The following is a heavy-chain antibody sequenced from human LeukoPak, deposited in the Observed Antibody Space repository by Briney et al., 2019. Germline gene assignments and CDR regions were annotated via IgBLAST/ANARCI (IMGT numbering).Heavy chain of an antibody. D-gene: IGHD2-21*01. Sequence: SVKVSCKASGGTFSSYAISWVRQAPGQGLEWMGRIIPIFGIANYAQKFQGRVTITADKSTSTAYMELSSLRSEDTAVYYCAREVGGYFQYNWFDPWGQGALVTVSS. J-gene: IGHJ5*02. CDR1: GGTFSSYA. CDR2: IIPIFGIA. CDR3: AREVGGYFQYNWFDP. V-gene: IGHV1-69*04.